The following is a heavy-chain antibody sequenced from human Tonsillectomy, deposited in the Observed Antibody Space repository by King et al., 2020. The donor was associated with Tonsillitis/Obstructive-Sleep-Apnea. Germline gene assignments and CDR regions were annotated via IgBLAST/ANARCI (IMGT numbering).Heavy chain of an antibody. D-gene: IGHD3-10*01. J-gene: IGHJ4*02. Sequence: VQLQQWGAGLLKPSEPLSLTCAVYGGSFIGHYWSWIRQPPGKGLEWIGEINHSGSTNYNPSLKTRLTISVDTSKNQFSLRLTSVTAADTAVYYCASIPNYGSGSYFDYWGQGTLVTVSS. CDR1: GGSFIGHY. V-gene: IGHV4-34*01. CDR2: INHSGST. CDR3: ASIPNYGSGSYFDY.